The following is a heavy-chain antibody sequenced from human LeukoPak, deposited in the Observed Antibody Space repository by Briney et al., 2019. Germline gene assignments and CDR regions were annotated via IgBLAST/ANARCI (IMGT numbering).Heavy chain of an antibody. CDR1: GGSISSGGYY. CDR2: IYYSGST. J-gene: IGHJ4*02. Sequence: SETLSLTCTVSGGSISSGGYYWSWIRQHPGKGLEWIGYIYYSGSTYYNPSLKSRVTISVDTSKNQFSLKLSSVTAADTAVYYCARSRYIGSGSDYWGQGTLVTVSS. V-gene: IGHV4-31*03. CDR3: ARSRYIGSGSDY. D-gene: IGHD1-1*01.